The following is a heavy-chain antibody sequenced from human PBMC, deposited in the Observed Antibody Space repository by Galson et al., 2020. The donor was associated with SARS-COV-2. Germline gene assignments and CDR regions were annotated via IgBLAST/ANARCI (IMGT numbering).Heavy chain of an antibody. Sequence: GGSLRLSCVGSGFPFSDQYIDWVRQTPGRGLEWVGRIRSRRKSYTTDYGASVKGRISFSREDSKNTVYLQMDRLRAEDTAVYYCTLNMNYYDSRDLSMNAFHIWGQGTMVTVSS. D-gene: IGHD3-22*01. CDR3: TLNMNYYDSRDLSMNAFHI. CDR1: GFPFSDQY. J-gene: IGHJ3*02. CDR2: IRSRRKSYTT. V-gene: IGHV3-72*01.